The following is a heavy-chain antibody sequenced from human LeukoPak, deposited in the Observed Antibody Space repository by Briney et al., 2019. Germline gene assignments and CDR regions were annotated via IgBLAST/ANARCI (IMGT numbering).Heavy chain of an antibody. CDR1: GFSVGSNF. CDR3: AREAHAGDYGVGTSDY. CDR2: IYIGGTT. D-gene: IGHD4-17*01. J-gene: IGHJ4*02. Sequence: GGSLRLSCAASGFSVGSNFMSWVRQFPGMGLEWISTIYIGGTTYYAEYLKGRVTISRQNSKNTLYLQMNGLRAEDTAVYYCAREAHAGDYGVGTSDYWGQGTLVTVSS. V-gene: IGHV3-53*04.